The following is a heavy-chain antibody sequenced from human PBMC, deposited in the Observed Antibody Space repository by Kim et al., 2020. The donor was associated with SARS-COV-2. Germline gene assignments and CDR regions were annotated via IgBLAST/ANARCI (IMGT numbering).Heavy chain of an antibody. CDR3: ARDRGLGGSYYMDV. V-gene: IGHV4-59*01. Sequence: NPSLKSRVTISVDTSKNQFSLKLSSVTAADTAVYYCARDRGLGGSYYMDVWGKGTTVTFSS. D-gene: IGHD1-26*01. J-gene: IGHJ6*03.